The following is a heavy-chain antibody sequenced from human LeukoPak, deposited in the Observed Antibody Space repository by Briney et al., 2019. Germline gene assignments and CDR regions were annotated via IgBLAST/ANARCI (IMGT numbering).Heavy chain of an antibody. J-gene: IGHJ4*02. Sequence: KPGGSLRLSCAASGFAFNHAWMSWVRQAPGKGLEWLGRIKSKTNGGTTDYAAPVKGRFTISRDDSKNTLYLQIDSLKTEDTAVYYCTWVGARYYFDYCGQGTLVTVSS. V-gene: IGHV3-15*01. CDR1: GFAFNHAW. CDR3: TWVGARYYFDY. CDR2: IKSKTNGGTT. D-gene: IGHD1-26*01.